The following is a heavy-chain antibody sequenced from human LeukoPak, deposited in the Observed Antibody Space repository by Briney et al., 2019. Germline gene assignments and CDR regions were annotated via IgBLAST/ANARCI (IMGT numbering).Heavy chain of an antibody. CDR3: AKEEGIVAAGGISY. CDR2: ISGSGGST. CDR1: GFTFSSYA. J-gene: IGHJ4*02. D-gene: IGHD6-13*01. V-gene: IGHV3-23*01. Sequence: QSGGSLRLSCAASGFTFSSYAVNWVRQAPGKGLEWVSGISGSGGSTYYADSVKGRFTISRDNSKNTVYLQMNSLRAEDTAVYYCAKEEGIVAAGGISYWGQGTLVTVSS.